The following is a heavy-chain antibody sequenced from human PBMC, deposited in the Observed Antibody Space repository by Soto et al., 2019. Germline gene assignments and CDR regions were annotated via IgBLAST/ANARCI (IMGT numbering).Heavy chain of an antibody. D-gene: IGHD4-17*01. Sequence: PGGSLRLSCAASGFTVSSNYMSWVRQAPGKGLEWVSVIYSGGSTYYADSVKGRFTISRDNSKNTLYLQMNSLRAEDTAVYYCARSTPHYELYGMDVWGQGTTVTVSS. CDR2: IYSGGST. V-gene: IGHV3-66*01. CDR1: GFTVSSNY. J-gene: IGHJ6*02. CDR3: ARSTPHYELYGMDV.